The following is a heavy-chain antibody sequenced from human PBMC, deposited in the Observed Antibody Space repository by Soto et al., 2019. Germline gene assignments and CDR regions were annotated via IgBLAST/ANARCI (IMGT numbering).Heavy chain of an antibody. CDR2: ISTYNGNT. CDR3: TRGEDSPPFDY. V-gene: IGHV1-18*01. J-gene: IGHJ4*02. Sequence: QVQLVQSGAEVKKPGASVKVSCQASGYTFTNYGLNWVRQAPGQGLEWMGGISTYNGNTKSAENLLDRITLTTDTSTGTAYMELRSLRSDDTAIYYCTRGEDSPPFDYWGQGTLVIVSS. D-gene: IGHD1-26*01. CDR1: GYTFTNYG.